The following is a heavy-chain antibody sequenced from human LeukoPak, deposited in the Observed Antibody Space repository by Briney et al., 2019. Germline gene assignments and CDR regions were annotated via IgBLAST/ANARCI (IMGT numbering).Heavy chain of an antibody. J-gene: IGHJ3*02. CDR3: AKEAGGGYCSSSSCWDDAFEI. CDR1: GGSLSSGSYY. CDR2: IYNSGST. Sequence: SQTLSLTCTVSGGSLSSGSYYWSSVRQPAGKGLEWIGRIYNSGSTNYNPSLTSRVTISVDTSKNQFSLKVSSVAAADTAGYYCAKEAGGGYCSSSSCWDDAFEIWGQGTMGTVSS. D-gene: IGHD2-2*01. V-gene: IGHV4-61*02.